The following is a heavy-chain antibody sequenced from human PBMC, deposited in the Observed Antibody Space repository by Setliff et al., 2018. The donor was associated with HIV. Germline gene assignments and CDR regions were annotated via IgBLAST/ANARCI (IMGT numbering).Heavy chain of an antibody. CDR3: TTDLGGSYHGWNY. CDR2: IKSKTDGGTT. Sequence: GGSLRLSCAASGFSFSDAWMKWVRQAPGKGLEWVGRIKSKTDGGTTDYAAPVKGRFTISRDDSKNTLYLQMNSLKTEDTAVYYCTTDLGGSYHGWNYWGQGTLVTVSS. CDR1: GFSFSDAW. D-gene: IGHD1-26*01. J-gene: IGHJ4*02. V-gene: IGHV3-15*07.